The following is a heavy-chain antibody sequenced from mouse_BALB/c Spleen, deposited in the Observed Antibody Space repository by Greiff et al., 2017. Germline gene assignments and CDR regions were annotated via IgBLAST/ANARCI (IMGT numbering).Heavy chain of an antibody. CDR3: ARGLGREYYFDY. Sequence: DVQLVESGGGLVQPGGSRKLSCAASGFTFSSFGMHWVRQAPEKGLEWVAYISSGSSTIYYADTVKGRFTISRDNPKNTLFLQMTSLRSEDTAMYYCARGLGREYYFDYWGQGTTLTVSS. CDR2: ISSGSSTI. J-gene: IGHJ2*01. CDR1: GFTFSSFG. V-gene: IGHV5-17*02. D-gene: IGHD4-1*01.